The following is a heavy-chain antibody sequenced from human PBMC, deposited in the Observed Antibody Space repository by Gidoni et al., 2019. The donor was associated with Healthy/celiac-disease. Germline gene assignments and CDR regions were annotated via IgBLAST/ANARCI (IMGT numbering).Heavy chain of an antibody. CDR2: ISGSGGNT. V-gene: IGHV3-23*01. Sequence: EVQLLESGGGLVQPGGSLRLSCAASGFTFSSYAMSWVRQAPGKGLEWVSAISGSGGNTYYADSVKGRFTISRDNSKNTLYLQMNSLRAEDTAVYYCAKGGVGATSGFDYWGQGTLVTVSS. CDR1: GFTFSSYA. J-gene: IGHJ4*02. CDR3: AKGGVGATSGFDY. D-gene: IGHD1-26*01.